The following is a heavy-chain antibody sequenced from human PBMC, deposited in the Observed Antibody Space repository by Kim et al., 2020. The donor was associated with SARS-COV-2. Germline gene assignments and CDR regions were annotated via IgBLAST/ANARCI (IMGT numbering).Heavy chain of an antibody. V-gene: IGHV3-7*03. D-gene: IGHD2-2*01. Sequence: GGSLRFSCAASGFTFNNYWMSWVRQAPGKGLEWVANIKQDASEIHYVDSVKGRFTISRDNAKNSVSLQMNSLRDEDTGVYYCTKEATSLPYFFDSWGQGTLVTVSS. CDR1: GFTFNNYW. CDR3: TKEATSLPYFFDS. J-gene: IGHJ4*02. CDR2: IKQDASEI.